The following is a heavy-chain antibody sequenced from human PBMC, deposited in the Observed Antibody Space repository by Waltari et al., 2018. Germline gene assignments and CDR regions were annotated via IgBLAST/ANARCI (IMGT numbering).Heavy chain of an antibody. CDR3: AREWGVMVGTAGYYFDY. D-gene: IGHD3-9*01. Sequence: EVQLVGSGGGLVKPGGSLRLSCAASGFPFSSYTMNRVRQAPGKGLEWVSSISSGSSYIFYADSVKGRFTISRDNAKNSLYLQMNSLRVEDTAVYYCAREWGVMVGTAGYYFDYWGQGSLVTVSS. CDR2: ISSGSSYI. V-gene: IGHV3-21*01. J-gene: IGHJ4*02. CDR1: GFPFSSYT.